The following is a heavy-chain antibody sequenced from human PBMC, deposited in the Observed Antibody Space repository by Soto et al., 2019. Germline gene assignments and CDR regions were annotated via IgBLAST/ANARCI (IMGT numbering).Heavy chain of an antibody. Sequence: SETLSLTCFVSGYFIGAGGYYWSWIRHHPGKGLEWIGSFYSSGSIIYNPSLRSRVSISGDMSTNQFSMSLTSVTAADTARYYCARMYSSGSGWFHPWGQGTLVTVS. J-gene: IGHJ5*02. CDR3: ARMYSSGSGWFHP. CDR2: FYSSGSI. V-gene: IGHV4-31*02. D-gene: IGHD6-19*01. CDR1: GYFIGAGGYY.